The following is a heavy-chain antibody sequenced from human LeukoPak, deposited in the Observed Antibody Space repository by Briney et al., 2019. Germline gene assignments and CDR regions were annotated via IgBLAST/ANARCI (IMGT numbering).Heavy chain of an antibody. CDR1: GFTFSSYW. J-gene: IGHJ6*03. D-gene: IGHD3-10*01. V-gene: IGHV3-7*01. CDR2: IRQDGSEI. CDR3: ARDRREGSYGSGSYYEDMDV. Sequence: PGGSLRLSRAASGFTFSSYWMSWVRQAPGKGLEWVANIRQDGSEIYYVDSVKGRFTISRDNAKNSLYLQMNSLRAEDTAVYYCARDRREGSYGSGSYYEDMDVWGKGTTVTVSS.